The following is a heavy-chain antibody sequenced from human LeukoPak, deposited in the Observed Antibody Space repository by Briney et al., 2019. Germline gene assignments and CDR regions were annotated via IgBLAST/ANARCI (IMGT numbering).Heavy chain of an antibody. V-gene: IGHV3-30*01. CDR3: ARDPGSGVMVYAIKYYFDY. CDR2: ISYDGSNK. J-gene: IGHJ4*02. D-gene: IGHD2-8*01. Sequence: GGSLRLSCAASGFTFSSYAMHWVRQAPGKGLEGGAVISYDGSNKYYADSVKGRFTISRDNSKNTLYLQMNSLRAEDTAVYYCARDPGSGVMVYAIKYYFDYWGQGTLVTVSS. CDR1: GFTFSSYA.